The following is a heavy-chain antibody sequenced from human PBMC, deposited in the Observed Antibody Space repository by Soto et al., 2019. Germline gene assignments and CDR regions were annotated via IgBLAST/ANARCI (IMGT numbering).Heavy chain of an antibody. J-gene: IGHJ3*02. CDR2: ISAYNGNT. D-gene: IGHD1-26*01. V-gene: IGHV1-18*04. CDR3: ARDWDDVPGAFDI. CDR1: GYTFTSYG. Sequence: ASVKVSCKASGYTFTSYGISWVRQAPGQGLEWMGWISAYNGNTNYAQKLQGRVTMTTDTSTSTAYIELRSLRSDDTAVYYCARDWDDVPGAFDIWGQGTMVTVSS.